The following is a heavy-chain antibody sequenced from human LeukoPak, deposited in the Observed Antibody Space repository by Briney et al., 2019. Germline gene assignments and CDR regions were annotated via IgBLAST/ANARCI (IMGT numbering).Heavy chain of an antibody. D-gene: IGHD4-23*01. V-gene: IGHV4-4*02. CDR1: GGSISSSNW. Sequence: SGTLSLTCAVSGGSISSSNWWSWVRQPPGKGLEWIGEIYYSGSTNYNPSLKSRVTISVDTSKNQFSLKLSSVTAADTAVCYCARGDGGKIFWFDPWGQGTLVTVSS. CDR2: IYYSGST. CDR3: ARGDGGKIFWFDP. J-gene: IGHJ5*02.